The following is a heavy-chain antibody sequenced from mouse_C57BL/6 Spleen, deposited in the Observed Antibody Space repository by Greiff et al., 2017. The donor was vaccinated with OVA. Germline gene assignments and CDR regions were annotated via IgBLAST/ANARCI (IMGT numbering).Heavy chain of an antibody. CDR2: IYPRDGST. Sequence: VKLQESDAELVKPGASVKISCKVSGYTFTDHTIHWMKQRPEQGLEWIGYIYPRDGSTKYNEKFKGKATLTADKSSSTAYMQLNSLTSEDSAVYFCARGNWVLYYFDYWGQGTTLTVSS. CDR1: GYTFTDHT. J-gene: IGHJ2*01. D-gene: IGHD4-1*01. CDR3: ARGNWVLYYFDY. V-gene: IGHV1-78*01.